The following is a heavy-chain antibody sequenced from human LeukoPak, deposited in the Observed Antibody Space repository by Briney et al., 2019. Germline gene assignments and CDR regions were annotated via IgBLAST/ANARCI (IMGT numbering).Heavy chain of an antibody. V-gene: IGHV3-21*01. D-gene: IGHD2-15*01. Sequence: GGSLRLSCAASGFTFSSYSLNWVRQAPGKGLEWVSSISSSSSYIYYTDSVKGRFTISRDNAKNSLYLQMNGLRAEDTAVYYCARGAANSYYFDYWGQGTLVTVSS. CDR1: GFTFSSYS. J-gene: IGHJ4*02. CDR2: ISSSSSYI. CDR3: ARGAANSYYFDY.